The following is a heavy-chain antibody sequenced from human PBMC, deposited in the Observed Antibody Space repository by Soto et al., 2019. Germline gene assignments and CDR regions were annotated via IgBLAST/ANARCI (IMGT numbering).Heavy chain of an antibody. D-gene: IGHD3-22*01. CDR3: ASQDYDKSVYYFDY. Sequence: KTSETLSLTCTVSGGSFSSQYWSWIRQPAGKGLEWIGRIYNGGIPLIHPSLESRVALSLDTSKNQFSLTLSSVTAADTAIYYCASQDYDKSVYYFDYWGRGTLVTVS. CDR2: IYNGGIP. V-gene: IGHV4-4*07. J-gene: IGHJ4*02. CDR1: GGSFSSQY.